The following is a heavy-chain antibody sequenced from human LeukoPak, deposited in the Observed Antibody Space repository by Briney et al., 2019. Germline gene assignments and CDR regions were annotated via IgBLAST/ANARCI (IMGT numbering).Heavy chain of an antibody. D-gene: IGHD3-22*01. V-gene: IGHV4-34*01. Sequence: SETLSLTCAVYGGSFSGYYWSWIRQPPGKGLEWIGEINHSGSTNYNPSLKSRVTISVDTSKNQSSLKLSSVTAADTAVYYCARGKRRYYDRTYYFDYWGQGTLVTVSS. CDR2: INHSGST. CDR1: GGSFSGYY. J-gene: IGHJ4*02. CDR3: ARGKRRYYDRTYYFDY.